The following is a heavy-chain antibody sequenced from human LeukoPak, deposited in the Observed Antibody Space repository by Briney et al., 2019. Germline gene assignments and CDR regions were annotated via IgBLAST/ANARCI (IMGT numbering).Heavy chain of an antibody. CDR2: INTFSGST. Sequence: GASVKVSCTVSGYIFTVCGISWVRQAPGQGLEWMGWINTFSGSTYYAQKFQGRATMTTDTSTSTAYMDLRSLISNDTAVYYCARWRYDFWSGYSDYWGQGTEVSVSS. J-gene: IGHJ4*02. V-gene: IGHV1-18*01. CDR1: GYIFTVCG. D-gene: IGHD3-3*01. CDR3: ARWRYDFWSGYSDY.